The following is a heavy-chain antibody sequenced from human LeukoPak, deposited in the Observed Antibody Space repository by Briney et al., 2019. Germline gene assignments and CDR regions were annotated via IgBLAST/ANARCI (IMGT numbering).Heavy chain of an antibody. CDR2: IKQDGSEI. CDR1: GFTFSSYW. J-gene: IGHJ4*02. D-gene: IGHD4-17*01. Sequence: PGGSLRLSCAASGFTFSSYWMSWVRQAPGKGLEWVANIKQDGSEIYYVDSVKGRFTISRDNSKNTLYLQMNSLRAEDTAVYYCAKDLDPGVTTSPFDYWGQGTLVTVSS. CDR3: AKDLDPGVTTSPFDY. V-gene: IGHV3-7*01.